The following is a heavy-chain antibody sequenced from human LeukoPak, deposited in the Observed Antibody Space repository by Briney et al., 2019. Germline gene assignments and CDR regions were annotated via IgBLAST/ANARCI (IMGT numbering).Heavy chain of an antibody. J-gene: IGHJ4*02. D-gene: IGHD4-11*01. CDR1: GDSVSSYY. Sequence: SETLSLTCTVSGDSVSSYYWTWIRQPPGKGLEWIGYISYSGSTNYNPSLKSRVTISVGTSKNQFSLRLSSVTAADTAVYYCARGYSNAPGYWGQGPLVTVSS. CDR2: ISYSGST. V-gene: IGHV4-59*02. CDR3: ARGYSNAPGY.